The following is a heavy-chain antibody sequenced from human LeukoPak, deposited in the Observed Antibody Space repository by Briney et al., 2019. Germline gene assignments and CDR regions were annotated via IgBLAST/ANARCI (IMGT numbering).Heavy chain of an antibody. CDR3: AKDIKDCSGGSCYPDLYGMDV. CDR2: ISWNSGSI. V-gene: IGHV3-9*01. CDR1: GFTFDDYA. D-gene: IGHD2-15*01. J-gene: IGHJ6*02. Sequence: AGGSLRLSCAASGFTFDDYAMHWVRQAPGKGLEWVSGISWNSGSIGYADSVKGRFTISRDNSKNSLYLQMNSLRAEDTALYYCAKDIKDCSGGSCYPDLYGMDVWGQGTTVTVSS.